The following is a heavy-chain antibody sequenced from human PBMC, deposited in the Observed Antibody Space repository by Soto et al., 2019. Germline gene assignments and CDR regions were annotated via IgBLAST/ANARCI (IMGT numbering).Heavy chain of an antibody. CDR1: GGSVISCGYY. CDR2: IYYSGST. Sequence: PSETLSLTCTVSGGSVISCGYYWSWVRQHPGKGLEWIGYIYYSGSTYYNPSLKSRVTISVDTSKNQFSLKLSSVTAADTAVYYCAADPDYGELGYWGQGTLVTVSS. J-gene: IGHJ4*02. V-gene: IGHV4-31*03. CDR3: AADPDYGELGY. D-gene: IGHD4-17*01.